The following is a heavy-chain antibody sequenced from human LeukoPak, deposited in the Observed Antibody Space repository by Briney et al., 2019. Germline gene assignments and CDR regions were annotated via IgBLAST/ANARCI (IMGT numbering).Heavy chain of an antibody. D-gene: IGHD7-27*01. Sequence: PSETLSLTCAVYGGSFSGYYWSWIRQPPGKGLEWIGEINHSGSTNYNPSLKSRVTISVDTSKNQFFLKLSSVTAADTAVYYCARRTGNLIGYYFDYWGQGTLVTVSS. CDR2: INHSGST. J-gene: IGHJ4*02. CDR1: GGSFSGYY. CDR3: ARRTGNLIGYYFDY. V-gene: IGHV4-34*01.